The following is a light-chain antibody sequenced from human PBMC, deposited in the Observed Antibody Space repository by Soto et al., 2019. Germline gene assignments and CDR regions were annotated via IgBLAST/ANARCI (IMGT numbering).Light chain of an antibody. CDR3: SSYAGSNIVV. CDR2: EVS. V-gene: IGLV2-8*01. CDR1: SSDVGFYNF. J-gene: IGLJ2*01. Sequence: QSALTQPPSASGSPGQSLTISCTGTSSDVGFYNFVSWYQQRPGKAPKLMIYEVSKRPSGVPDRFSGSKSGNTASLTVSGLQAEDEADYYCSSYAGSNIVVFGGGTQLTVL.